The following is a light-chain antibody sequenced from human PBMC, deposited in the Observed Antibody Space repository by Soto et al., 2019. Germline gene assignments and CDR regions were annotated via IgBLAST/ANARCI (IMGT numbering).Light chain of an antibody. CDR1: SSSIGTNS. V-gene: IGLV1-47*02. Sequence: QSVLTQSPSASGTPGQRVTISCSGYSSSIGTNSVYWYQQLPGAAPKVLIYSNNQRPSGVPDRFSASKSGTAASLTITGLRSEDAADYYCAAWDDNKRTYVIGGGTQLTVL. J-gene: IGLJ7*01. CDR2: SNN. CDR3: AAWDDNKRTYV.